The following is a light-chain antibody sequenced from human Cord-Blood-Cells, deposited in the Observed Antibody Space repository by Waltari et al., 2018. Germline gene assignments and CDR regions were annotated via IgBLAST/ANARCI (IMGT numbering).Light chain of an antibody. V-gene: IGKV3-11*01. CDR2: DAS. CDR1: QSVSSY. CDR3: QQRSNWPPGWT. J-gene: IGKJ1*01. Sequence: EIVLTQSTATLSLSPGERATLSSRASQSVSSYLAWYQQKPGQAPRLLIYDASNRATGIPARFSGSGSGTDFTLTISSLEPEDFAVYYCQQRSNWPPGWTFGQGTKVEIK.